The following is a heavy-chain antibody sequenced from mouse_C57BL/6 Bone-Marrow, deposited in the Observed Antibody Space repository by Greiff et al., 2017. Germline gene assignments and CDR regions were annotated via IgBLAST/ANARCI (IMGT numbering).Heavy chain of an antibody. D-gene: IGHD4-1*01. CDR2: IHPRSGNT. Sequence: VQLQQSGAELARPGASVKLSCKASGYTFTSYGISWVKQRTGQGLEWIGEIHPRSGNTYYNEKFKGKATLTADKSSSTAYMELRSLTSEDSAVYFCARTGAPSGDYWGQGTSVTVSS. V-gene: IGHV1-81*01. CDR1: GYTFTSYG. J-gene: IGHJ4*01. CDR3: ARTGAPSGDY.